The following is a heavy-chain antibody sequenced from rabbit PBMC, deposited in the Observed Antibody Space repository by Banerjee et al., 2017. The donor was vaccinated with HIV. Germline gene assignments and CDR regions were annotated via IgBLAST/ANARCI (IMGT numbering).Heavy chain of an antibody. CDR3: AREDRVGSGWAVKL. CDR1: GFSFSSSYY. Sequence: QSLEESGGGLVQPGASLTLTCKASGFSFSSSYYMCWVRQAPGKGLEWIACIYGGSSGSTYYASWAKGRFTISKTSSTTVTLQLTSLTAADTATYSCAREDRVGSGWAVKLWGQGTLVTVS. D-gene: IGHD4-1*01. V-gene: IGHV1S40*01. J-gene: IGHJ6*01. CDR2: IYGGSSGST.